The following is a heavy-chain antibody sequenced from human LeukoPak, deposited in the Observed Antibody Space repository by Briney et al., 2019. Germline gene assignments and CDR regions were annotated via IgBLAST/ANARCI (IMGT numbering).Heavy chain of an antibody. Sequence: GGSLRLSCAASGFTFSSYSMNWVRQAPGKGLEWVSSISSSSSYIYYADSVKGRFTISRDNAKNSLYLQMNSLRAEDTAVYYCARALSITTDAFDIWAKGQWSPSLQ. J-gene: IGHJ3*02. D-gene: IGHD3-10*01. CDR1: GFTFSSYS. CDR3: ARALSITTDAFDI. CDR2: ISSSSSYI. V-gene: IGHV3-21*01.